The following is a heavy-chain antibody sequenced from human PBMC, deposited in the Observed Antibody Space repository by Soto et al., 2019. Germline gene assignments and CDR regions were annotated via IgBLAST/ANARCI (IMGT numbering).Heavy chain of an antibody. D-gene: IGHD2-21*02. CDR3: AKDPRRGGNYYYFYFAY. Sequence: PGGSLRLSCAASGFNFDNYAMTWVRQTPGKTLEWVSAISGSGRSTYYADSVKDRFTISRDNSRNTLYLDMSGLTVDDTALYFCAKDPRRGGNYYYFYFAYWGQGTLVTVS. CDR2: ISGSGRST. J-gene: IGHJ4*02. CDR1: GFNFDNYA. V-gene: IGHV3-23*01.